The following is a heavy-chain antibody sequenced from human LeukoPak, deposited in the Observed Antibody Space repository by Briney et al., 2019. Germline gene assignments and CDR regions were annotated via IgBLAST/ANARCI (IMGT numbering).Heavy chain of an antibody. D-gene: IGHD3-3*01. V-gene: IGHV3-11*01. Sequence: GGSLRLSCAASGFTFSDYYMSWIRQAPGKGLEWVSYISSSGSTIYYADSVKGRFTISRDNAKNSLYLQMNSLRAEDTAVYYCAKGSGTIFGVVITPFDAFDIWGQGTMVTVSS. CDR1: GFTFSDYY. J-gene: IGHJ3*02. CDR3: AKGSGTIFGVVITPFDAFDI. CDR2: ISSSGSTI.